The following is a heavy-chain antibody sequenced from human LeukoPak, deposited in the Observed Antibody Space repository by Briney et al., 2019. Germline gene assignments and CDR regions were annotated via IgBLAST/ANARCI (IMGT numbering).Heavy chain of an antibody. V-gene: IGHV4-39*07. D-gene: IGHD3-9*01. J-gene: IGHJ3*02. CDR1: GGSISSSSYY. CDR2: IYYSGST. Sequence: SETLSLTCTVSGGSISSSSYYWGWIRQPPGKGLEWIGSIYYSGSTYYNPSLKSRVTISADTSKNQFSLKLSSVTAADTAVYYCALGILTGYYSQGYDAFDIWGQGTMVTVSS. CDR3: ALGILTGYYSQGYDAFDI.